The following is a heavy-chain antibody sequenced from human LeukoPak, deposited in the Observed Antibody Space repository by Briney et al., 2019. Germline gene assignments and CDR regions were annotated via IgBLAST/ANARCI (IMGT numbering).Heavy chain of an antibody. J-gene: IGHJ4*02. Sequence: GASVKVSCKASGYTFTGYYMHWVRQAPGQGLEWMGWINPNSGGTNYAQKFQGRVTMTRDTSISTAYMELSRLRSDDTAVYYCARVAGYYDSSGEYYIDYWGQGTLVTVSS. V-gene: IGHV1-2*02. D-gene: IGHD3-22*01. CDR3: ARVAGYYDSSGEYYIDY. CDR2: INPNSGGT. CDR1: GYTFTGYY.